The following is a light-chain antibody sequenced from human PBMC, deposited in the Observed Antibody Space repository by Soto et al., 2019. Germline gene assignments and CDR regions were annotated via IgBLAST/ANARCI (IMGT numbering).Light chain of an antibody. J-gene: IGKJ5*01. V-gene: IGKV3-15*01. CDR2: DTS. Sequence: VMSQSPGTLSVSLGERATLSCRASQSVSIHLAWYQQKPGQAPRLLIYDTSTRATGIPARFSGSGSGTEFTLTISSLQSEDFAVYYCQQYSNWPPITFGQGTRLEIK. CDR3: QQYSNWPPIT. CDR1: QSVSIH.